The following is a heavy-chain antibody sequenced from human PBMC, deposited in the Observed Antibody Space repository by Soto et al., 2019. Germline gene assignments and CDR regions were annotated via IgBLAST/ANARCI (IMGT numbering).Heavy chain of an antibody. CDR3: ASLPQGYYDRSGRLVDY. Sequence: PGGSLRLSCASSGFTFSDHYMSWIRQAPGKGLEWVAYISAGGSDIYYGDSVKGRFTVSRDNTKKSLYLQMSNLRADDTAIYYCASLPQGYYDRSGRLVDYWGHGTLVTVSS. CDR1: GFTFSDHY. D-gene: IGHD3-22*01. J-gene: IGHJ4*01. CDR2: ISAGGSDI. V-gene: IGHV3-11*01.